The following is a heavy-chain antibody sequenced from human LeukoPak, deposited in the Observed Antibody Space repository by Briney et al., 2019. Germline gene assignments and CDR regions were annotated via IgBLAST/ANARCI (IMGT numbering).Heavy chain of an antibody. CDR1: GFTFSSYG. Sequence: GRSLRLSCAASGFTFSSYGMHWVRQAPGKGLEWVAVIWYDGSNKYYADSVKGRFTISRDNSKNTLYLQMNSQRAEDTAVYYCAKGQQLYYYYYMDVWGKGTTVTVSS. CDR2: IWYDGSNK. V-gene: IGHV3-33*06. D-gene: IGHD6-13*01. CDR3: AKGQQLYYYYYMDV. J-gene: IGHJ6*03.